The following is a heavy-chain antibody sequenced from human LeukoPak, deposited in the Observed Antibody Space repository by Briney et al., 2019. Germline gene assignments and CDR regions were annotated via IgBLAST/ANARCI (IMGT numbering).Heavy chain of an antibody. CDR3: ARIEDVTRGYNHAYYFDY. V-gene: IGHV4-38-2*02. J-gene: IGHJ4*02. CDR1: GYSISSDYY. D-gene: IGHD5-18*01. Sequence: PSETLSLTCTVSGYSISSDYYWGWIRQPPGKGLEWIGNISHNGNTYYNPSLKSRVTMSIDTSKKQFSLKLRTATAADTAVYYCARIEDVTRGYNHAYYFDYWGQGTLVTVSS. CDR2: ISHNGNT.